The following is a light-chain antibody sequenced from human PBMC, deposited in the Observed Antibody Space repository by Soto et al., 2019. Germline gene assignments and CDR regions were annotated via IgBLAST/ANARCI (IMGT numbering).Light chain of an antibody. CDR2: DVS. J-gene: IGLJ3*02. CDR1: SSDVGGYNY. Sequence: QSALTQPRSVSGSPGQSVTISCTGTSSDVGGYNYVSWYQQHPGKAPKLMIYDVSKRPSGVPDRFSGSKSGDTASLTISGLQAEDEADYYCAAWDDSLNGMFGGGTKVTVL. CDR3: AAWDDSLNGM. V-gene: IGLV2-11*01.